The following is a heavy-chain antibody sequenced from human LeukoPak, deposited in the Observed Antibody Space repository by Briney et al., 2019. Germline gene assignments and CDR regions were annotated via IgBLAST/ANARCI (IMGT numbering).Heavy chain of an antibody. Sequence: QPGGSLRLSCAASGFTFSRHAMSWFRQAPGKGLEWVSGISDSGNSAHYADSVRGRFTFSRDNSKNTLYLQMNSLRAEDTAIYFCAKQTTGYYASGFDYWGQGTLVTVSS. J-gene: IGHJ4*02. CDR1: GFTFSRHA. CDR3: AKQTTGYYASGFDY. V-gene: IGHV3-23*01. CDR2: ISDSGNSA. D-gene: IGHD3-10*01.